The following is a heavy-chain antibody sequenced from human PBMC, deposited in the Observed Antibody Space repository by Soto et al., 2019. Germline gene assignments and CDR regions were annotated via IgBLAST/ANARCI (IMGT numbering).Heavy chain of an antibody. V-gene: IGHV1-18*01. D-gene: IGHD6-19*01. CDR1: DYTFTSYG. Sequence: ASVKVSCKASDYTFTSYGISWVRQAPGQGLEWMGWISAYNGNTKYAQRFQGRVTMSTDTSTSTAYMELRSLRSDDTAVYYCARVGPDSSGWYGGFWGQGTVVTVAS. CDR3: ARVGPDSSGWYGGF. CDR2: ISAYNGNT. J-gene: IGHJ4*02.